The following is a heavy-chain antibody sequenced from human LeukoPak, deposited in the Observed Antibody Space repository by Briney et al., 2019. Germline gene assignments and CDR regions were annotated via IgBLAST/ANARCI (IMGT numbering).Heavy chain of an antibody. Sequence: GGSPRLSCAPPGFTFSRYSIKCVRHTPGEGLESGASIMEDGGDKHYVDAVRGRLSIFRNNAKNSSYLQINSLRAEDTAVYYCSRGRFATMLVDFWGQGNLVTVSS. CDR2: IMEDGGDK. V-gene: IGHV3-7*01. J-gene: IGHJ4*02. D-gene: IGHD2-8*01. CDR3: SRGRFATMLVDF. CDR1: GFTFSRYS.